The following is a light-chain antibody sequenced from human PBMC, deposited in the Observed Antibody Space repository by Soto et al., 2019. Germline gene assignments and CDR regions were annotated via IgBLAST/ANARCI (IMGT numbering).Light chain of an antibody. J-gene: IGKJ2*01. Sequence: EIVLTQSPGTLSLSPGERATLSCRASQSVSSSYLAWYQHKPGQAPRLLIYGASSRATGIPDRFSGSWSGTDFTLTISRLAPEDFAVYYCQQYGSSPHTFGQGTKLESK. CDR1: QSVSSSY. CDR2: GAS. V-gene: IGKV3-20*01. CDR3: QQYGSSPHT.